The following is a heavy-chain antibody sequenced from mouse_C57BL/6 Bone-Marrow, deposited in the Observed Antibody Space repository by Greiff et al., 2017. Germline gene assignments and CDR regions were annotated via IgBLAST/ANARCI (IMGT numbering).Heavy chain of an antibody. V-gene: IGHV1-81*01. Sequence: QVQLQQSGAELARPGASVKLSCKASGYTFTSYGISWVKQRTGQGLEWIGEVYPRSGNTYYNEKFKGKGTLTADKSSSTAYMGRGSLTSEGAAVYFCARGRGGSPPYWGQGTLVTVSA. CDR1: GYTFTSYG. CDR2: VYPRSGNT. D-gene: IGHD1-1*01. J-gene: IGHJ3*01. CDR3: ARGRGGSPPY.